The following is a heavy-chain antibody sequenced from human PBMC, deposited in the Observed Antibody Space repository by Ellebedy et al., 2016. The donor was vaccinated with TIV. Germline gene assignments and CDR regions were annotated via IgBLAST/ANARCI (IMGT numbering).Heavy chain of an antibody. CDR3: ARRASYGDYAVQVNPWFDP. D-gene: IGHD4-17*01. Sequence: PGGSLRLCCAASGFNFRSYWMTWVRQAPGKGLEWVAKIRQEGDEIYYVESVKGRFTISRDNAKNSLFLQMNSLRVEDTAVYYCARRASYGDYAVQVNPWFDPWGQGTLVTVSS. V-gene: IGHV3-7*01. CDR1: GFNFRSYW. CDR2: IRQEGDEI. J-gene: IGHJ5*02.